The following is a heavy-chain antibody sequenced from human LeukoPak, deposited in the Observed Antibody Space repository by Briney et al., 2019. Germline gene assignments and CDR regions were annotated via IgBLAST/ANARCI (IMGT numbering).Heavy chain of an antibody. CDR3: TIVLLPVHFDY. V-gene: IGHV3-15*01. Sequence: GGSLRLSCAASGFSFSNAWMIWVRQAPGKGLEWVGRIKTETDGGTTDYAAPVKGRFTISRDDSKNTLYLQMNSLKTEYTAVYYRTIVLLPVHFDYWGQGTLVTVSS. D-gene: IGHD2-15*01. CDR2: IKTETDGGTT. CDR1: GFSFSNAW. J-gene: IGHJ4*02.